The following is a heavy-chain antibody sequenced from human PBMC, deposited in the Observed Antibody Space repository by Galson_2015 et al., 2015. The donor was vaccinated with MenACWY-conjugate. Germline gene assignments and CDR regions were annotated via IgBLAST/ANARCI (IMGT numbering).Heavy chain of an antibody. J-gene: IGHJ5*02. CDR2: IHYSGTT. V-gene: IGHV4-59*05. CDR3: ASAPPYSSSWNHWFDP. CDR1: GGSISSYY. D-gene: IGHD6-13*01. Sequence: SETLSLTCTVSGGSISSYYWSWIRQPPGKGLEWIGSIHYSGTTYYNPSLESRVTISVDTSKNQLSLKLSSLTASDTALYYCASAPPYSSSWNHWFDPWGQGTLVTVSS.